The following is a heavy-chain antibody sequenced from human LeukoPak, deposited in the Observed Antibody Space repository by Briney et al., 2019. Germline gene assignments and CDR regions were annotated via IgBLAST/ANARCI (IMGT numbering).Heavy chain of an antibody. D-gene: IGHD3-22*01. CDR1: GGSISSYY. CDR2: IYNSGST. J-gene: IGHJ4*02. CDR3: ASSGYYWYYFDY. V-gene: IGHV4-59*08. Sequence: PSESLSLTCTVSGGSISSYYWSWIRQPPGKGLEWIGYIYNSGSTNYNPSLKSRVTISVDTSKNQISLKLSSVTAADTAVYYCASSGYYWYYFDYWGQGTLVTVPS.